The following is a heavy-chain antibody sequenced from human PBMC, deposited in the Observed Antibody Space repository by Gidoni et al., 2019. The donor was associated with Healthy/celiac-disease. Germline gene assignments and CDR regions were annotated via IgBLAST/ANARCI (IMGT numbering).Heavy chain of an antibody. J-gene: IGHJ4*02. V-gene: IGHV4-34*01. CDR3: AREITMVRGVYRD. Sequence: QVQLQQWGAGLLKPSETLSLTCAVYVGSFSGYYWSWIRQPPGKGLEWIGEINHSGSTNYNPSLKSRVTISVDTSKNQFSLKLSSVTAADTAVYYCAREITMVRGVYRDWGQGTLVTVSS. CDR2: INHSGST. D-gene: IGHD3-10*01. CDR1: VGSFSGYY.